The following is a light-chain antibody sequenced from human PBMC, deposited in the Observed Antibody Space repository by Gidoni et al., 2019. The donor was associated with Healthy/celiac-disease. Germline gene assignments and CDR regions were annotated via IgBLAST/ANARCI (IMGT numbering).Light chain of an antibody. V-gene: IGKV3-15*01. CDR2: GAS. Sequence: EIVMTQSPATLSVSPGERATLSCRASQSVSSNFAWYQQKPGQAPRLHIYGASTRATGIPARFSGSGSGTEFTLTISSLRSEDFAVYYCQQYNNWPPEYTFGQGTKLEIK. CDR3: QQYNNWPPEYT. J-gene: IGKJ2*01. CDR1: QSVSSN.